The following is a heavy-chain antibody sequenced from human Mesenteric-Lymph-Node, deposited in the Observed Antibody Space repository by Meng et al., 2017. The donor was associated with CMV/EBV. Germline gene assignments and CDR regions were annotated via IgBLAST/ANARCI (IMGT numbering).Heavy chain of an antibody. V-gene: IGHV2-5*02. D-gene: IGHD3-9*01. CDR1: GFSLSTSGGG. J-gene: IGHJ5*02. Sequence: CTFSGFSLSTSGGGVGWIRQPPGKALEWLALIYWDDDKRYSPSLKSRVTITKDTSRNQVVLTMTNMDPVDTATYYCAHTLTGPNWFDPWGQGTLVTVSS. CDR3: AHTLTGPNWFDP. CDR2: IYWDDDK.